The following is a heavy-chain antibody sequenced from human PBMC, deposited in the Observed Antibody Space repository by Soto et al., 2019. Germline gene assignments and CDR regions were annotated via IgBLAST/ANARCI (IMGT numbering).Heavy chain of an antibody. CDR1: GYTFTVYY. CDR3: ARSSNYAYYYGMDV. D-gene: IGHD4-4*01. CDR2: INPNSGGT. V-gene: IGHV1-2*04. Sequence: ASVKVSCKASGYTFTVYYMHLVRQAPGQGLEWMGWINPNSGGTNYAQKFQGWVTMTRDTSISTAYMELSRLRSDDTAVYYCARSSNYAYYYGMDVWGQGTTVTVSS. J-gene: IGHJ6*02.